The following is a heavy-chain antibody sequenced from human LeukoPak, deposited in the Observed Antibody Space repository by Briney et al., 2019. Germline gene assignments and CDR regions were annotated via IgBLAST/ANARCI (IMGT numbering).Heavy chain of an antibody. Sequence: ASVKVSCKASGGTFSSYAISWVRQAPGQGLEWMGGIIPIFGTANYAQKFQGRVTITTDESTSTAYMELSSLRSEDTAVYYCARSLNRYCSSSRCYSPSGWFDPWGQGTLVTVSS. CDR3: ARSLNRYCSSSRCYSPSGWFDP. D-gene: IGHD2-2*01. CDR1: GGTFSSYA. CDR2: IIPIFGTA. J-gene: IGHJ5*02. V-gene: IGHV1-69*05.